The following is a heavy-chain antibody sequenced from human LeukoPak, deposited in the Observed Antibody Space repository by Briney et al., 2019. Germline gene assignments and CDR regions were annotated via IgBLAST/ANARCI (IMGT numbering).Heavy chain of an antibody. V-gene: IGHV3-21*01. Sequence: GGSLRLSCAASGFTFSSYSMNWVRQAPGKGLEWVSSISSSSSYIYYADSVKGRFTISRDNAKNSLYLQMNSLRAEDTAVYYCARVRDYYDNSGYYDYWGQGTLVTVSS. CDR3: ARVRDYYDNSGYYDY. D-gene: IGHD3-22*01. CDR1: GFTFSSYS. CDR2: ISSSSSYI. J-gene: IGHJ4*02.